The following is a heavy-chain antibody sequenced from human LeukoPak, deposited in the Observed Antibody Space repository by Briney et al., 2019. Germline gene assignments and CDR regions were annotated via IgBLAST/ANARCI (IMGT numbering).Heavy chain of an antibody. D-gene: IGHD5-18*01. Sequence: SSVKVSCKASGYTFISYDINWVRQATGQGLEWMGRINPNSGGTNYAQKFQGRVTMTRDTSISTAYMELSRLRSDDTAVYYCARVGYSYGYDFDYWGQGTLVTVSS. CDR1: GYTFISYD. J-gene: IGHJ4*02. CDR3: ARVGYSYGYDFDY. V-gene: IGHV1-2*06. CDR2: INPNSGGT.